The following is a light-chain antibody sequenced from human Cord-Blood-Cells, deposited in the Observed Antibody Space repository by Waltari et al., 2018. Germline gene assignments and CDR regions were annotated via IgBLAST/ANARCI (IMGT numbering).Light chain of an antibody. Sequence: DIQMTQSPSSLSASVGDRVTITCRASQSISSYLNWYQQTPGKAPKLLIYAASSLQSGVPSRFSGSGSGTDFTLTISRLQPEDFATYYCQQSYSTPMYTFGQGTKLEIK. V-gene: IGKV1-39*01. CDR2: AAS. J-gene: IGKJ2*01. CDR3: QQSYSTPMYT. CDR1: QSISSY.